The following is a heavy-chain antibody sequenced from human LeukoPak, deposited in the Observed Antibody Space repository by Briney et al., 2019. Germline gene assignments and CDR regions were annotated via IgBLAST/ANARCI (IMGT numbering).Heavy chain of an antibody. J-gene: IGHJ4*02. CDR2: MNPNSGNT. Sequence: ASVKVSCKASGYTFTSYDINWVRQATGQGLEWMGWMNPNSGNTGYAQKLQGRVTMTTDTSTSTAYMELRSLRSDDTAVYYCARGADTAMVDYWGQGTLVTVSS. D-gene: IGHD5-18*01. V-gene: IGHV1-8*02. CDR1: GYTFTSYD. CDR3: ARGADTAMVDY.